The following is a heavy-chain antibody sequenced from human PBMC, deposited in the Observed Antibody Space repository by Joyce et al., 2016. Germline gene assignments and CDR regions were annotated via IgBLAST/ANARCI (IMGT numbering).Heavy chain of an antibody. CDR3: ARGLGGCRNGLCYRDWYFDL. V-gene: IGHV5-51*01. CDR1: GFTSSTSW. Sequence: EVQLVQSGPEVKKPGESLKISCKGSGFTSSTSWIGWVRQMPGKGLECMGIIYPRYSDLRYSPAFQGRVTISVDKTIDTAFLQWSSLETSDTAMYYCARGLGGCRNGLCYRDWYFDLWGLGTLVTVSS. J-gene: IGHJ2*01. CDR2: IYPRYSDL. D-gene: IGHD2-8*01.